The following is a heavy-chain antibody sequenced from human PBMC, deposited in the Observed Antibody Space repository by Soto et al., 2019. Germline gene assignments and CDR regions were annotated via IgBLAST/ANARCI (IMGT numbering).Heavy chain of an antibody. CDR2: IYYSGST. J-gene: IGHJ4*02. D-gene: IGHD3-16*02. Sequence: SETLSLTCTVSGGSISSSSYYWGWIRQPPGKGLEWIGSIYYSGSTYYNPSLKSRVTISVDTSKNQFSLKLSSVTAADTAVYYCASQSTFGGVIGFDYWGQGTLVTVS. CDR3: ASQSTFGGVIGFDY. V-gene: IGHV4-39*01. CDR1: GGSISSSSYY.